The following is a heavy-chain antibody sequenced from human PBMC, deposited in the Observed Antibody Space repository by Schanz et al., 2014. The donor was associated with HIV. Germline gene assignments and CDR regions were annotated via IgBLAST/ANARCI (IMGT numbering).Heavy chain of an antibody. V-gene: IGHV3-30*03. J-gene: IGHJ6*02. D-gene: IGHD3-16*01. Sequence: QVQLVESGGGVVQPGRSLRLSCAASGFTFSTYGMHWVRPGPGKGLEGVAFISYDGSNKYYADSRKGRFTISRDNSKNTLFLQMNSLRGEDTAVYYCARVANWDYYGMDVWGRGTTVTVSS. CDR2: ISYDGSNK. CDR1: GFTFSTYG. CDR3: ARVANWDYYGMDV.